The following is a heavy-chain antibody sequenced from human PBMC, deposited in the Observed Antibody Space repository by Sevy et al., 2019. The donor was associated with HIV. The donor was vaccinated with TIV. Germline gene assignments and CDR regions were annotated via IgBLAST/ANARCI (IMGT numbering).Heavy chain of an antibody. CDR2: ISSSSSYI. J-gene: IGHJ6*02. CDR1: GFTFSSYS. V-gene: IGHV3-21*01. CDR3: ARSPPVTDDTSGYYGMDV. D-gene: IGHD2-21*02. Sequence: GGSLRLSCAASGFTFSSYSMNWVRQAPGKGLEWVSSISSSSSYIYYEDSVKGRLPISRDNAKNSLYLQMNSLRAEDTAVYYCARSPPVTDDTSGYYGMDVWGQGTTVTVSS.